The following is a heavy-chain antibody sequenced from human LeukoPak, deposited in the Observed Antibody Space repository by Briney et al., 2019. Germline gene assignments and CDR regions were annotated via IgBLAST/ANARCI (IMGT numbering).Heavy chain of an antibody. J-gene: IGHJ4*02. CDR1: GFTFSSYG. Sequence: PSGRSLRLSCAASGFTFSSYGMHWVRQAPGKGLEWVAVISYEGSNKYYADSVKGRFTISRDNSKNTLYLQMNSLRAEDTAVYYCAKPTDADSGYDLGGFDYWGQGTLVTVSS. V-gene: IGHV3-30*18. CDR2: ISYEGSNK. D-gene: IGHD5-12*01. CDR3: AKPTDADSGYDLGGFDY.